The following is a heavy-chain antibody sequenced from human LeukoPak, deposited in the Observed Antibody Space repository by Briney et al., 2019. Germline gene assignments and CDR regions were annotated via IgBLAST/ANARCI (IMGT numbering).Heavy chain of an antibody. D-gene: IGHD3-10*01. CDR3: AKDPYYYGSGPYGMDV. V-gene: IGHV3-30*18. J-gene: IGHJ6*02. CDR1: GFTFSSYG. CDR2: ISYDGSNK. Sequence: GGSLRLSCAASGFTFSSYGMHWVRQAPGKGLEWVAVISYDGSNKYYADSVKGRFTISRDNSKNMLYLQMNSLRAEDTAVYYCAKDPYYYGSGPYGMDVWGQGTTVTVSS.